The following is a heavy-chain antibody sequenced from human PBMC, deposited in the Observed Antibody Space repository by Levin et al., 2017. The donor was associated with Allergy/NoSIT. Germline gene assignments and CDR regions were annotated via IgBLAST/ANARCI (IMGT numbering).Heavy chain of an antibody. V-gene: IGHV4-39*07. CDR1: GGSISSSSYY. J-gene: IGHJ6*02. D-gene: IGHD3-10*01. Sequence: SQTLSLPCTVSGGSISSSSYYWGWIRQPPGKGLEWIGSIYYSGSTYYNPSLKSRVTISVDTSKNQFSLKLSSVTAADTAVYYCARDRGVDYYYYGMDVWGQGTTVTVSS. CDR2: IYYSGST. CDR3: ARDRGVDYYYYGMDV.